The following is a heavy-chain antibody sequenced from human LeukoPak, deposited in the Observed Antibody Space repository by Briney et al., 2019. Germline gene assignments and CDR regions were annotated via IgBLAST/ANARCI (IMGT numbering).Heavy chain of an antibody. Sequence: SETLSLTCTVSGGSISSYYWNWIRQPPGKGLEWIGYIYNSGSANYNPSLKSRVTISVDTSKNQFSLRLSSVTAADTAVYYCAIKEMATINYYYYGMDVWGQGTTVTVSS. CDR3: AIKEMATINYYYYGMDV. V-gene: IGHV4-59*01. CDR1: GGSISSYY. CDR2: IYNSGSA. D-gene: IGHD5-24*01. J-gene: IGHJ6*02.